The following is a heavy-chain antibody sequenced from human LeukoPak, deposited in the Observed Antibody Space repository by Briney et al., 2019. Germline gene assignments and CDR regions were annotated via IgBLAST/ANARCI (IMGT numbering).Heavy chain of an antibody. CDR3: AREGLTGVGWFDP. V-gene: IGHV4-34*01. CDR2: INHSGST. D-gene: IGHD7-27*01. Sequence: SETLSLTCAVYGGSFSGYYWSWIRQPPGKGLEWIGEINHSGSTNYNPSLKSRVTISVDTSKNQFSLKLSSVTAADTAVYYCAREGLTGVGWFDPWGQGTLVTVSS. CDR1: GGSFSGYY. J-gene: IGHJ5*02.